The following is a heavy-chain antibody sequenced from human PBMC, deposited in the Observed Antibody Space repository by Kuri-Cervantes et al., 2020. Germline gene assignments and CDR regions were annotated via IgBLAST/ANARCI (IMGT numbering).Heavy chain of an antibody. D-gene: IGHD6-13*01. CDR2: IYYSGST. J-gene: IGHJ4*02. V-gene: IGHV4-39*07. CDR3: AREXRRGIAEY. Sequence: WVRXXPGKGXEWXXSIYYSGSTYXNPSLKSRVTXSXDTSKNQFSLXXSSVTAAXXXVYYCAREXRRGIAEYWGQGTLVTVSS.